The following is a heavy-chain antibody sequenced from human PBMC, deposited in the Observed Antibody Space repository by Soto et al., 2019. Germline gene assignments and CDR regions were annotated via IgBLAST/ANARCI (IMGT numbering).Heavy chain of an antibody. J-gene: IGHJ6*02. CDR1: GGSISSGGYY. V-gene: IGHV4-31*03. CDR2: IYYSGST. Sequence: QVQLQESGPGLVKPSQTLSLTCTVSGGSISSGGYYWSWIRQHPGKGLEWIGYIYYSGSTYYNPSLKRRVTIAVDTSKSQFSRKLGSVTAADTAVYYCARDSGIPPIVFCMDVWGQGTTVTVSS. D-gene: IGHD1-26*01. CDR3: ARDSGIPPIVFCMDV.